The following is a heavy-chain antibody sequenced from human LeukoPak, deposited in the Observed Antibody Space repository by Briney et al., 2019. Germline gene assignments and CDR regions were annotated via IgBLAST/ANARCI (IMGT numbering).Heavy chain of an antibody. CDR2: INSDGSTT. V-gene: IGHV3-74*01. J-gene: IGHJ4*02. CDR3: ARDDDWNYEDY. D-gene: IGHD1-7*01. CDR1: GFTFSSYW. Sequence: PGGSLRLSCAASGFTFSSYWMHWVRQAPGKGLVWVSRINSDGSTTNYADSVKGRFTISRDNAKNTVYLQMNSLRAEDTAVYYCARDDDWNYEDYWGQGTLVSVSS.